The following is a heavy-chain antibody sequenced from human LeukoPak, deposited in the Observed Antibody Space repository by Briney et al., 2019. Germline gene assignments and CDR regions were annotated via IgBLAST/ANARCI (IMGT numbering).Heavy chain of an antibody. CDR3: ARNENSGWGYFDY. V-gene: IGHV3-23*01. CDR2: IGGSNGIT. D-gene: IGHD5-12*01. J-gene: IGHJ4*02. Sequence: GGSLRLSCAASGFTFTSYAMSWVRQAPGKGLEWVSVIGGSNGITFYVGSVKGRFTISRDNSKDTLYLQMNSLRAEDTAVYYCARNENSGWGYFDYWGQGTLVTVSS. CDR1: GFTFTSYA.